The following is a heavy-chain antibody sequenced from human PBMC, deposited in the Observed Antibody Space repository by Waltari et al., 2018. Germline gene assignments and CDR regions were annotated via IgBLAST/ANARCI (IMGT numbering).Heavy chain of an antibody. J-gene: IGHJ6*02. Sequence: VQLVESGGDLVQPGGSLRLSCAASGSTFSGYSMNWLRPTPGKGLEWIGSIYYSVSTYYNPSLKSRVTISVDTSKNQFSLKLSSVTAADTAVYYCARDRADWSTWGMDVWGQGTTVTVSS. CDR2: IYYSVST. CDR1: GSTFSGYS. D-gene: IGHD3-3*01. V-gene: IGHV4-38-2*02. CDR3: ARDRADWSTWGMDV.